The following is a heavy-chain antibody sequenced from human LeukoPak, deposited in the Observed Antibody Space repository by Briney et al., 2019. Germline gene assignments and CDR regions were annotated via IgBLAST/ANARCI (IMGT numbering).Heavy chain of an antibody. V-gene: IGHV4-59*01. J-gene: IGHJ6*03. CDR2: IYYSGST. Sequence: PSEALSLTCTVSGGSISSYNWSWIRQPPGKGLEWIWYIYYSGSTLYNPYPRSRVTISVDTSKNQFSLKLSSVTAADTAVYYWARSSEGRYYYDSSGFSYYYYNMDVWGKGTTVTISS. CDR3: ARSSEGRYYYDSSGFSYYYYNMDV. CDR1: GGSISSYN. D-gene: IGHD3-22*01.